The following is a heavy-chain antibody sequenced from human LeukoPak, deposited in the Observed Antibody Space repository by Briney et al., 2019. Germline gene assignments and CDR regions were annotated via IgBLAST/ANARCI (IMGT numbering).Heavy chain of an antibody. CDR1: GFTFSIYD. V-gene: IGHV3-13*01. Sequence: GGSLRLSCAASGFTFSIYDMHWVRQATGKGLEWVSAIGTGGDTYYPGSVKGRFTVSRENAKNSLYLQMNNLRVGDTAVYYCARGGSAWYEPFDCWGQGTLVTVSS. D-gene: IGHD6-19*01. CDR3: ARGGSAWYEPFDC. CDR2: IGTGGDT. J-gene: IGHJ4*02.